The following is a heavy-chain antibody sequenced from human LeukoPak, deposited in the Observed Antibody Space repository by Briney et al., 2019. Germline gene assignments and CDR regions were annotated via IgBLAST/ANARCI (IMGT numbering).Heavy chain of an antibody. D-gene: IGHD2-2*02. V-gene: IGHV1-46*03. CDR1: GYTFTSYY. CDR2: INPSGGST. J-gene: IGHJ4*02. CDR3: ATDIVVVPAAIRSGDY. Sequence: ASVKVSFKASGYTFTSYYMHWVRQAPGQGLEWMGIINPSGGSTSYAQKFQGRVTMTRDTSTSTVYMELSSLRSEDTAVYYCATDIVVVPAAIRSGDYWGQGTLVTVSS.